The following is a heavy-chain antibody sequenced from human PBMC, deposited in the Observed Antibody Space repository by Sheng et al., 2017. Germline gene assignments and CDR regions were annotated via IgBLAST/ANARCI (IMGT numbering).Heavy chain of an antibody. V-gene: IGHV1-69*02. D-gene: IGHD5-12*01. Sequence: QVQLVQSGAEVKRPGSSVKVACLVSGGSFSRYTIHWVRQAPGQGLEWVGRIVPNLGLSNHAQRFRGRVTFTADTSTSTAYMEVDGLTFEDTAIYYCAKNKDVVATIDAFDVWGQGTMVAVSS. CDR1: GGSFSRYT. CDR2: IVPNLGLS. CDR3: AKNKDVVATIDAFDV. J-gene: IGHJ3*01.